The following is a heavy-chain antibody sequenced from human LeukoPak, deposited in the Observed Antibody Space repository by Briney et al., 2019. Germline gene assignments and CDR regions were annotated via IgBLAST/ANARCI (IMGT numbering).Heavy chain of an antibody. J-gene: IGHJ3*02. CDR1: GGSISSGDYY. D-gene: IGHD2-2*01. Sequence: SETLSLTCTVSGGSISSGDYYWSWIRQPPGKGLEWIGEINHSGSTNYNPSLKSRVTISVDTSKNQFSLKLSSVTAADTAVYYCARGGFMDPLSTDIVVVPAASRKRDAFDIWGQGTMVTVSS. CDR2: INHSGST. V-gene: IGHV4-39*07. CDR3: ARGGFMDPLSTDIVVVPAASRKRDAFDI.